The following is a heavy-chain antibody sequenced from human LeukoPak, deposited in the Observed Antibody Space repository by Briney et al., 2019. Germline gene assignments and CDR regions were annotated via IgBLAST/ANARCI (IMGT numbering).Heavy chain of an antibody. CDR2: MNPNSGNT. J-gene: IGHJ6*03. V-gene: IGHV1-8*01. D-gene: IGHD6-13*01. Sequence: GASVKVSCKASGYTFTSYDINWVRQATGQGLEWMGWMNPNSGNTGYAQKFQGRVTMTRNTSISTAYMELSSLRSEDTAVYYCARAGLGSSWYEYYYYYYYMDVWGKGTTVTISS. CDR3: ARAGLGSSWYEYYYYYYYMDV. CDR1: GYTFTSYD.